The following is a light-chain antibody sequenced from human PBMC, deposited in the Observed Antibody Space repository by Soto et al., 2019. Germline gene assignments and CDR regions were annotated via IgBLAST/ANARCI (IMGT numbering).Light chain of an antibody. Sequence: EIVLTQSPATLSLSPGERATLSCRASQSVSSNYLAWYQQRPGQAPRLLIKTASIRATAIPDRFSGSGSGTDFTLTISRVEPEDLAVYYCQQYYGSPGITFGQGTRLEIK. CDR1: QSVSSNY. CDR2: TAS. CDR3: QQYYGSPGIT. V-gene: IGKV3-20*01. J-gene: IGKJ5*01.